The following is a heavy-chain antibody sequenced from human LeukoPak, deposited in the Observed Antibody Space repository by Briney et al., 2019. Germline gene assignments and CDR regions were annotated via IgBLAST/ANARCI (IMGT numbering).Heavy chain of an antibody. D-gene: IGHD7-27*01. CDR3: ARVLTGAWKYYYGMDV. CDR1: GYTFTSYD. V-gene: IGHV1-8*01. Sequence: ASVKVSCKASGYTFTSYDINWVRQATGQGLEWMGWMNPNSGNTDYAQKFQGRVTMTRNTSISTAYMELSSLRSEDTAVYYCARVLTGAWKYYYGMDVWGQGTTVTVSS. CDR2: MNPNSGNT. J-gene: IGHJ6*02.